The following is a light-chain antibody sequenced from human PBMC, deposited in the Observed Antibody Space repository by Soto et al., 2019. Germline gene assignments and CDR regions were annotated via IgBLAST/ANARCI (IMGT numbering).Light chain of an antibody. CDR3: QQYNSYST. CDR2: KAS. Sequence: DIQMTQSPSTLSASVGDRVTITFRASQSISSWLAWYQQKPGKAPKLLIYKASSLESGVPSRFSGSGSGTEFTLTISSLQPDDFATYHCQQYNSYSTFGQGTKVDIK. CDR1: QSISSW. V-gene: IGKV1-5*03. J-gene: IGKJ1*01.